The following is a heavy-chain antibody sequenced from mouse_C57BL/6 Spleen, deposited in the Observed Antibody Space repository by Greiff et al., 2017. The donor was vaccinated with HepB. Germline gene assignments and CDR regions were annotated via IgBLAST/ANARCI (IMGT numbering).Heavy chain of an antibody. CDR1: GYAFSSSW. D-gene: IGHD2-4*01. Sequence: VQLQQSGPELVKPGASVKISCKASGYAFSSSWMNWVKQRPGKGLEWIGRIYPGDGDTNYNGKFKGKATLTADKSSSTAYMQLSSLTSEDSAVYFCARWGDYDPYYFDYWGQGTTLTVSS. CDR2: IYPGDGDT. J-gene: IGHJ2*01. V-gene: IGHV1-82*01. CDR3: ARWGDYDPYYFDY.